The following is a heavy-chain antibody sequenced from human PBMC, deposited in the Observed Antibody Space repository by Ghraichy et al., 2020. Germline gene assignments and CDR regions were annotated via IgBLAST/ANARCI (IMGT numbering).Heavy chain of an antibody. CDR3: ARLLNYYGSGSPL. J-gene: IGHJ4*02. Sequence: GESLNISCAASGFTFSSYSMNWVRQAPGKGLEWVSYISSSSSTIYYADSVKGRFTISRDNAKNSLYLQMNSLRDEDTAVYYCARLLNYYGSGSPLWGQGTLVTVSS. D-gene: IGHD3-10*01. V-gene: IGHV3-48*02. CDR2: ISSSSSTI. CDR1: GFTFSSYS.